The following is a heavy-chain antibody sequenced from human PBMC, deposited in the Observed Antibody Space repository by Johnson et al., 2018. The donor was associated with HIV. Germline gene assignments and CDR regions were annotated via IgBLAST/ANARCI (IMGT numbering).Heavy chain of an antibody. V-gene: IGHV3-7*01. CDR3: ARDLSEGELGHAVDI. Sequence: VQLVESGGGLVQPGGSLRLSCAASGFTFSSYWMSWVRQAPGKGLEWVANIKQDGSEKYYVDSVKGRFTISRDNGKNSLYLQMNSLRVEDTALYYCARDLSEGELGHAVDIWGQGTMVTVSS. CDR2: IKQDGSEK. J-gene: IGHJ3*02. D-gene: IGHD1-26*01. CDR1: GFTFSSYW.